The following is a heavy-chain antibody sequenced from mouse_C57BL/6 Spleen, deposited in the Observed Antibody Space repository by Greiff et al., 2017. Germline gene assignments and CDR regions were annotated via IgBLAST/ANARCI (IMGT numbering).Heavy chain of an antibody. D-gene: IGHD2-4*01. Sequence: EVKLVESGGGLVKPGGSLKLSCAASGFTFSSYTMSWVRQTPEKRLEWVATISGGGGNTYYPDSVKGRFTISRDNAKNTLYLQMSSLRSEDTALYYCARRYYDYDEAFAYWGQGTLVTVSA. CDR2: ISGGGGNT. V-gene: IGHV5-9*01. J-gene: IGHJ3*01. CDR3: ARRYYDYDEAFAY. CDR1: GFTFSSYT.